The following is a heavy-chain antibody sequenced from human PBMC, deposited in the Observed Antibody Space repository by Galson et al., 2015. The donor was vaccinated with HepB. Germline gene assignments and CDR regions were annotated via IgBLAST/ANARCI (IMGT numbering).Heavy chain of an antibody. CDR3: LGGRVY. CDR1: GFSFDIWA. CDR2: ITGSFAT. D-gene: IGHD3-10*01. V-gene: IGHV3-23*01. Sequence: SLRLSCAASGFSFDIWAMSWVRQPPGKGLEWVSRITGSFATYNADTVKGRFTISRDNSKNALYLKMNSLRPEDTAVYYCLGGRVYWGQGILVTVSS. J-gene: IGHJ4*02.